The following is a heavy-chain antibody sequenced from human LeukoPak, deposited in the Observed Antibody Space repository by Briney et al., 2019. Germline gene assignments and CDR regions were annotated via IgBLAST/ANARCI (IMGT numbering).Heavy chain of an antibody. V-gene: IGHV4-34*01. CDR1: GGSFSGYY. CDR2: INHSGST. Sequence: RPSETLSLTCAVYGGSFSGYYWSWIRQPPGKRLDWIGEINHSGSTNYNPSLRSRVTISVDTSKNQFSLKLSSVTAADTAVYYCAREEYGSTVTNYWGQGTLVTVSS. D-gene: IGHD4-17*01. CDR3: AREEYGSTVTNY. J-gene: IGHJ4*02.